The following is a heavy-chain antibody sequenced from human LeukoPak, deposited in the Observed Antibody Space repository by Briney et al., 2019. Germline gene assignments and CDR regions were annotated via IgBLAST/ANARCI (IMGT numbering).Heavy chain of an antibody. CDR2: INPSGGST. V-gene: IGHV1-46*01. CDR3: ARDFAYGSASTHFDH. J-gene: IGHJ4*02. Sequence: ASVKVSCKASGYTFTRYYMHWVRQAPGQGREWMGIINPSGGSTNYAQKFQGRVTMTRDTSTSTVHMELSSLRSEDTAVYSCARDFAYGSASTHFDHWGQGTLVTVSS. CDR1: GYTFTRYY. D-gene: IGHD3-10*01.